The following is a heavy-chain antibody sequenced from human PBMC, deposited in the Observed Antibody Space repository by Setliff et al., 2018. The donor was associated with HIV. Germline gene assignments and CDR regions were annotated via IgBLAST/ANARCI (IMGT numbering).Heavy chain of an antibody. CDR1: GGTFSSYA. Sequence: SVKVSCKASGGTFSSYAISWVRQAPGQGLEWMGGIIPILGTAKYAQKFQGRVTMTRDTSTSTVYMELSSLRSEDTAVYYCARAAYSGTYLWEPATDLWGRGTLVTVSS. V-gene: IGHV1-69*10. J-gene: IGHJ2*01. CDR3: ARAAYSGTYLWEPATDL. CDR2: IIPILGTA. D-gene: IGHD1-26*01.